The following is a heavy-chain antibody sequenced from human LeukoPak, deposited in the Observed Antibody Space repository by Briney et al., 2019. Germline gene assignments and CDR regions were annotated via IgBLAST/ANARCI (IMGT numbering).Heavy chain of an antibody. V-gene: IGHV4-38-2*02. CDR3: TRDTGTTGEVKFDP. CDR2: IYHSGST. D-gene: IGHD4-17*01. J-gene: IGHJ5*02. Sequence: PSETLSLTCTVSGYSISSGNYWDWIRQPPGKGLEWIGRIYHSGSTYYNPSLKSRVTISVDTSKNQFSLKLSSVTAADTAVYYCTRDTGTTGEVKFDPWGQGTLVTVSS. CDR1: GYSISSGNY.